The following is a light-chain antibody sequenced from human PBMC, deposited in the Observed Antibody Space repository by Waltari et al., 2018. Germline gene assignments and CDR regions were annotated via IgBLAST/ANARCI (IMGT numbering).Light chain of an antibody. Sequence: EIVLTQSPGTLSLSPGERATLSCRASQSVTRTLAWYQQKPGQAPRLLIYGASNRATGNPDRFSGSGSGTDFSLTISRLEPEDFAVYYCQHYLRLPATFGQGTKVEIK. V-gene: IGKV3-20*01. CDR3: QHYLRLPAT. CDR2: GAS. J-gene: IGKJ1*01. CDR1: QSVTRT.